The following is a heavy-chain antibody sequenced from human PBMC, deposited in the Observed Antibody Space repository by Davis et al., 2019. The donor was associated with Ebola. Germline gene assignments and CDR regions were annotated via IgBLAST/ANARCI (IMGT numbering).Heavy chain of an antibody. CDR1: GFTFDNFW. CDR2: IYRDGSEK. CDR3: ARVRGKWELLPSDY. D-gene: IGHD1-26*01. Sequence: GGSLRLSCAASGFTFDNFWMSWVRQAPGKGLEWVANIYRDGSEKYYVDSVKGRFTISRDNTKNSLYLQMNSLRVEDTAVYYCARVRGKWELLPSDYWGQGTLVTVSS. J-gene: IGHJ4*02. V-gene: IGHV3-7*01.